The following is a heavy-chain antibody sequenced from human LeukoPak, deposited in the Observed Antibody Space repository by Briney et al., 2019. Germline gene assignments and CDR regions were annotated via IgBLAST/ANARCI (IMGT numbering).Heavy chain of an antibody. CDR2: ISSSSSYI. J-gene: IGHJ4*02. CDR3: ARAVVSLVRGVISRLDY. Sequence: PGGSLRLSCAASGFTFSSYSMNWVRQAPGKGLEWVSSISSSSSYIYYADSVKGRFTISRDNAKNSLYLQMNSLRAEDTAVYYCARAVVSLVRGVISRLDYWGQGTLVTVSS. D-gene: IGHD3-10*01. CDR1: GFTFSSYS. V-gene: IGHV3-21*01.